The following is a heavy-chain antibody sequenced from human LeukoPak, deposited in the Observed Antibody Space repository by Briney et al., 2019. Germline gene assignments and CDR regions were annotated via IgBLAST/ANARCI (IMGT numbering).Heavy chain of an antibody. Sequence: PSETLSLTCTVSGGSISSYYWSWIRQPAGKRLEWIGRIYTSGSANYNPSLKSRVTMSVDTSKNQFSLKLSSVTAADTAVYYCARANHITIFGANWFDPWGQGTLVTVSS. J-gene: IGHJ5*02. CDR3: ARANHITIFGANWFDP. V-gene: IGHV4-4*07. D-gene: IGHD3-3*01. CDR1: GGSISSYY. CDR2: IYTSGSA.